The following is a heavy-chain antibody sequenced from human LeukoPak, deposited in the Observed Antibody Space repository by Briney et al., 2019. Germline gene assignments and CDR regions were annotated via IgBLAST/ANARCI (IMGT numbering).Heavy chain of an antibody. CDR3: AKDALQWLGPNNWFDP. V-gene: IGHV3-9*01. J-gene: IGHJ5*02. D-gene: IGHD6-19*01. CDR2: ISWNSGSI. CDR1: GFTFDDYA. Sequence: GGSLRLPCAASGFTFDDYAMHWVRQAPGKGLEWDSGISWNSGSIGYADSVKGRSTISRDNAKNSLYLQMNSLRAEDTALYYCAKDALQWLGPNNWFDPWGQGTLVTVSS.